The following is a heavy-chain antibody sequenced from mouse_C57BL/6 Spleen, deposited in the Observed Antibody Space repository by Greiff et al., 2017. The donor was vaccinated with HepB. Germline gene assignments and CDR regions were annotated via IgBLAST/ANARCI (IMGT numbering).Heavy chain of an antibody. Sequence: QVQLQQPGAELVRPGSSVKLSCKASGYTFTSYWMDWVKQRPGQGLEWIGNIYPSDSETHYNQKFKDKATLTVDKSSSTAYMQLSSLTSEDSAVYYCARWGGSSPYYAMDYWGQGTSVTVSS. D-gene: IGHD1-1*01. V-gene: IGHV1-61*01. CDR2: IYPSDSET. CDR1: GYTFTSYW. CDR3: ARWGGSSPYYAMDY. J-gene: IGHJ4*01.